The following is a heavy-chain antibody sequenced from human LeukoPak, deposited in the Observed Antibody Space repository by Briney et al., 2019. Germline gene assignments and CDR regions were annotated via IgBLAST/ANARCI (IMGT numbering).Heavy chain of an antibody. V-gene: IGHV4-59*08. Sequence: SETLSLTCTVSGGSISSYYWSWIRQPPGKGLEWIGSIYHSGSTYYNPSLKSRVTISVDTSKNQFSLKLSSVTAADTAVYYCASTEMATILAYWGQGTLVTVSS. CDR3: ASTEMATILAY. CDR1: GGSISSYY. CDR2: IYHSGST. J-gene: IGHJ4*02. D-gene: IGHD5-24*01.